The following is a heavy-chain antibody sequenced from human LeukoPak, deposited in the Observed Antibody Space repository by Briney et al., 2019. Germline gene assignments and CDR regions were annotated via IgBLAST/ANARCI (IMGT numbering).Heavy chain of an antibody. CDR3: ARPYDSSAYYYL. Sequence: SETLSLTCAVYGGSFSGYYWSWIRQPPGKGLEWIGEINHSGSTNCNPSLKSRVTISVDTSKNRLSLKLSSVTAADTAVYYCARPYDSSAYYYLWGQGTLVTVSS. J-gene: IGHJ5*02. D-gene: IGHD3-22*01. V-gene: IGHV4-34*01. CDR2: INHSGST. CDR1: GGSFSGYY.